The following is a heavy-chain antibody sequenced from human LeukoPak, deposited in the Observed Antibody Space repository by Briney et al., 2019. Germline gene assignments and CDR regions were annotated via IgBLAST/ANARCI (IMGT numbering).Heavy chain of an antibody. CDR2: INHSGST. CDR1: GGSFSGYY. V-gene: IGHV4-34*01. Sequence: SETLSLTCAVYGGSFSGYYWSWIRQPPGKGLEWIGEINHSGSTNYNPSLKSRVTISVDTSKNQFSLKLSSVTAADTAVYYCARSASGITGTTGWGQGTPVTVSS. D-gene: IGHD1-14*01. J-gene: IGHJ4*02. CDR3: ARSASGITGTTG.